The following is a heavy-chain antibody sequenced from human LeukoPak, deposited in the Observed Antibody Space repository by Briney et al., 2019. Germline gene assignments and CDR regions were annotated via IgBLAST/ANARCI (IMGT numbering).Heavy chain of an antibody. D-gene: IGHD6-13*01. J-gene: IGHJ4*02. CDR3: ARDTSRAAAGPYYFDY. CDR1: GFTFSSYS. Sequence: GGSLRLSCAASGFTFSSYSMNWVRQAPGKGLEWVSYISSSSSTIYYADSVKGRFTISRDNAKNSLYLQMNSLRAEDTAVYYCARDTSRAAAGPYYFDYWGQGTLVTVSS. V-gene: IGHV3-48*01. CDR2: ISSSSSTI.